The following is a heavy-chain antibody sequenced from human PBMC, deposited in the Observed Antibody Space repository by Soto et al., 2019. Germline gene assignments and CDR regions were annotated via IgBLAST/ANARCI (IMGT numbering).Heavy chain of an antibody. V-gene: IGHV4-4*02. D-gene: IGHD1-7*01. CDR2: IYRTGST. Sequence: SETLSLTCAVSGGSFTSNNWWTCVRQPPGQGLEWIGEIYRTGSTNYNPSLKSRVTISLDKSENQFSLKVTSLTAADTAVYYCASRDPGTSVDYWGQGTLVTVSS. CDR1: GGSFTSNNW. J-gene: IGHJ4*02. CDR3: ASRDPGTSVDY.